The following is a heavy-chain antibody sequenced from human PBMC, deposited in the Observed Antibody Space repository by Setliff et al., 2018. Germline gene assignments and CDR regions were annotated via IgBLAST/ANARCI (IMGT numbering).Heavy chain of an antibody. J-gene: IGHJ5*02. CDR2: MNPNSGNT. D-gene: IGHD3-22*01. CDR3: ARNYYDSSGYEFPGWFDP. Sequence: ASVKVSCKASGYTFTSYDINWVRQATGQGLEWMGWMNPNSGNTGYAQKFQGRVTMTRNTSISTAYMELSSLRSEDTAVYYCARNYYDSSGYEFPGWFDPWGQGTLVTVSS. V-gene: IGHV1-8*01. CDR1: GYTFTSYD.